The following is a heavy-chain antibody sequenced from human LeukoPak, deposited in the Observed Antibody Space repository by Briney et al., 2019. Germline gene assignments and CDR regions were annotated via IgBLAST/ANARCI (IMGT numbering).Heavy chain of an antibody. J-gene: IGHJ6*02. D-gene: IGHD5-12*01. V-gene: IGHV3-11*04. CDR2: ISSSGSII. Sequence: PGGSLKLSCAASGFTFSDYYMSWIRQAPGKGLEWLSYISSSGSIIYYADSVKGRFTISRDNAKNSLYLQMNSLRAEDTAVYYCARGGLRDYYYYGMDVWGQGTTVTVSS. CDR1: GFTFSDYY. CDR3: ARGGLRDYYYYGMDV.